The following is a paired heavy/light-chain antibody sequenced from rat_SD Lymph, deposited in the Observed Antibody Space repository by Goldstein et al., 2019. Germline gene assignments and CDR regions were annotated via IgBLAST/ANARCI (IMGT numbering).Light chain of an antibody. Sequence: DIQMTQSPSSLSASLGDRVTITCRASQDIGNYLTWFQQKPGKSPRRMIYGATNLEDGVPSRFSGSRSGSDYSLTISSLESEDVADYHCLQSIQYPLTFGSGTKLEIK. CDR2: GAT. CDR3: LQSIQYPLT. J-gene: IGKJ5*01. V-gene: IGKV14S14*01. CDR1: QDIGNY.
Heavy chain of an antibody. V-gene: IGHV5-34*01. CDR2: ISSGSSYI. J-gene: IGHJ3*01. Sequence: EVQLVESGGGLVQPGRSLKLSCVASGFTFSNYGMNWIRQAPGKGLEWVAYISSGSSYIYYAETVKGRFTISRDNAKNTLYLQMTSLRSEDTALYYCASRGFAYWGQGTLVTVSS. CDR1: GFTFSNYG. CDR3: ASRGFAY.